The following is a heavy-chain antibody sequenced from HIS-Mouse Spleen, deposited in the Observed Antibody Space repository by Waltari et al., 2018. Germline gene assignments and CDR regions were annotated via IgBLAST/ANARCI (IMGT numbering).Heavy chain of an antibody. Sequence: EVQLVESGGGLVQPGGSLRLSCAASGFTFSSYWMHWVRQAPGKGLVWVSRCKSDGGSTSYADSWKGRFTISRDNAKNTLYLQMNSLRAEDTPVYYCARLSQWLGGRVDAFDIWGQGTMVTVSS. J-gene: IGHJ3*02. D-gene: IGHD6-19*01. CDR3: ARLSQWLGGRVDAFDI. CDR1: GFTFSSYW. CDR2: CKSDGGST. V-gene: IGHV3-74*01.